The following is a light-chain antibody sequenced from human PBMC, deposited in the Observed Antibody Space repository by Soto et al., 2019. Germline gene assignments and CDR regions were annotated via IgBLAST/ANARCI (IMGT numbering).Light chain of an antibody. V-gene: IGLV1-47*01. Sequence: QSVLTQPPSASGTPGQRVTISCSGSSSNIGSNYVYWFQQLPGTAPQLLIYRNNQRPSGVPDRFSGSKSGTSASLAISGLRSEDEADYYCATWDDSLSGVVFGGGPKLTVL. CDR3: ATWDDSLSGVV. CDR1: SSNIGSNY. CDR2: RNN. J-gene: IGLJ2*01.